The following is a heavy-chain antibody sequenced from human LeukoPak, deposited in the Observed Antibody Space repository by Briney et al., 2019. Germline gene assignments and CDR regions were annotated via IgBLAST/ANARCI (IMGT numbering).Heavy chain of an antibody. CDR1: GVSISSSNW. V-gene: IGHV4-4*02. D-gene: IGHD1-26*01. Sequence: SGTLSLTCAVSGVSISSSNWWGWVRQPPGKGLEWIGEIYHSGSTNYNPSLKSRVTISVDKSKNQFSLKLSSVTAADMAVYYCARDGDSGSYYDDAFDIWGQGTMVTVSS. CDR3: ARDGDSGSYYDDAFDI. J-gene: IGHJ3*02. CDR2: IYHSGST.